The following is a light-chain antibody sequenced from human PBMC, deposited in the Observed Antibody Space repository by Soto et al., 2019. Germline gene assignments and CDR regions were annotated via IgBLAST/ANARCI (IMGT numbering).Light chain of an antibody. Sequence: EIVMTQSPATLSVSPWGTATLSCRAGQSVSIDLAWYQQKPGQAPRLLIYCASTRATDIPATFTGSGSGTEFTLTISSLQSEDIAVYYCQQYNKWPQTFGQGTKVDI. CDR3: QQYNKWPQT. CDR2: CAS. CDR1: QSVSID. V-gene: IGKV3-15*01. J-gene: IGKJ1*01.